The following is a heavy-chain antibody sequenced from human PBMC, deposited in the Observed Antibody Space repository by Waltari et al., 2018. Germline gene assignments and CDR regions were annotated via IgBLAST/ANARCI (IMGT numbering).Heavy chain of an antibody. V-gene: IGHV1-69*05. CDR1: GGTFSSYA. CDR2: IIPIFGTA. J-gene: IGHJ4*02. Sequence: QVQLVQSGAEVKKPGSSVKVSCKASGGTFSSYAISWVRQAPGQGLEWMGGIIPIFGTANYAQKFQGRVTITTDQSTSTAYMELSSLRSEDTAVFYFARGQSLRFGELFDYLGQGTLVTVSS. D-gene: IGHD3-16*01. CDR3: ARGQSLRFGELFDY.